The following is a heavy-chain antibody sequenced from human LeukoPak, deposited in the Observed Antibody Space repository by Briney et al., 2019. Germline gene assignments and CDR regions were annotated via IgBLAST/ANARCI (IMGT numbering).Heavy chain of an antibody. V-gene: IGHV3-30*18. CDR3: AKGSNYYDSSGYPRFYGMDV. CDR1: GFTFSSYG. J-gene: IGHJ6*02. CDR2: ISYDGSNK. D-gene: IGHD3-22*01. Sequence: GGPLRLSCAASGFTFSSYGMHWVRQAPGKGLEGVAVISYDGSNKYYADSVKGRFTISRDNSKNTLYLKLNSLRAEDTAVYYCAKGSNYYDSSGYPRFYGMDVWGQGTTVTVSS.